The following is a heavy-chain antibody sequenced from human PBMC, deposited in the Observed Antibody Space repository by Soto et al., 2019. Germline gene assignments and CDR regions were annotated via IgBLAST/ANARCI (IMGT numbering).Heavy chain of an antibody. D-gene: IGHD6-19*01. V-gene: IGHV4-61*08. J-gene: IGHJ6*02. CDR2: IYHSGST. CDR1: GGSISSGGYS. Sequence: SETLSLTCAVSGGSISSGGYSWSWIRQPPGKGLEWIGYIYHSGSTNYKDSLRSRVTISVDTSKNQFSVKVSSVTAADTAVYYCARGVGGKPGIAVVRPTGYYYGMDVWGQGTTVTVSS. CDR3: ARGVGGKPGIAVVRPTGYYYGMDV.